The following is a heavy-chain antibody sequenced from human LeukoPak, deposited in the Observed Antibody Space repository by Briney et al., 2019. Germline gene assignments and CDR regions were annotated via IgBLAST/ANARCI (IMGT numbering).Heavy chain of an antibody. CDR2: IYYSGST. CDR3: ARDGFGFTGSGIYAFDI. V-gene: IGHV4-30-4*01. Sequence: PSQTLSLTCTVSGGSISSGDYYWIWIRQPPGKGLEWIGYIYYSGSTYYNPSLKSRVTISVDTSKNQFSLKLSSVTAADTAVYYCARDGFGFTGSGIYAFDIWGQGTMVTVSS. J-gene: IGHJ3*02. D-gene: IGHD3-10*01. CDR1: GGSISSGDYY.